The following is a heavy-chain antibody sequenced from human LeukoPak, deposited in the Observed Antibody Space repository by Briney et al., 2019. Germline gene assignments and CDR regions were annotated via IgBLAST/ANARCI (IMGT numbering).Heavy chain of an antibody. D-gene: IGHD3-10*01. J-gene: IGHJ3*02. V-gene: IGHV4-34*01. CDR3: ARLYYGSGMGAFDI. CDR1: GGSFSRYY. CDR2: INHSGRT. Sequence: PSETLSLTCAVYGGSFSRYYWSWIRQPPGKGLERSGEINHSGRTNYNPSLKSRVTISVDTSKNQFCLQLSSVTAADTAVYYCARLYYGSGMGAFDIWGQGTMVTVSS.